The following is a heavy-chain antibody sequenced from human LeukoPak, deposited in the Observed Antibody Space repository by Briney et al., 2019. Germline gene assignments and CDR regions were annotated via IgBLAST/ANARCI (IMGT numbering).Heavy chain of an antibody. CDR1: GFTFSSYA. V-gene: IGHV3-49*03. Sequence: GGSLRLSCAASGFTFSSYAMSWFRQAPGKGLEWVGFIRSKAYGGTTEYAASVKGRFTISRDDSKSIAYLQMNSLKTEDTAVYYCTRAGYCSSTSCYTTGVYWGQGTLVTVSS. CDR3: TRAGYCSSTSCYTTGVY. D-gene: IGHD2-2*02. CDR2: IRSKAYGGTT. J-gene: IGHJ4*02.